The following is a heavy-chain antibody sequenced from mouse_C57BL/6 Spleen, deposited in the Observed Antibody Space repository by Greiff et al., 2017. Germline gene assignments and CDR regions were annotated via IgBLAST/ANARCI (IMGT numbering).Heavy chain of an antibody. CDR1: GFTFSDYY. V-gene: IGHV5-16*01. D-gene: IGHD2-4*01. Sequence: EVNLVESEGGLVQPGSSMKLSCTASGFTFSDYYMAWVRQVPEKGLEWVANINYDGSSTYYLDSLKSRFIISRDNAKNILYLQMSSLKSEDTATYYCARVHDYEKGFLFAYWGQGTLVTVSA. CDR2: INYDGSST. CDR3: ARVHDYEKGFLFAY. J-gene: IGHJ3*01.